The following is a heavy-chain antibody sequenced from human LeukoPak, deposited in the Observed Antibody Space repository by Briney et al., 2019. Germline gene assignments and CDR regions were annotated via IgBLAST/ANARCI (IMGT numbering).Heavy chain of an antibody. CDR3: ARQVVTLSSDALDI. CDR1: GFTFSSSA. D-gene: IGHD2-21*02. CDR2: ISASGGST. Sequence: QTGGSLRLSCAASGFTFSSSAMSWVRQVPGKGLEWVSGISASGGSTSYADSVRGRFTISRDNAKNTLYLQMNSLRAEDTAVYYCARQVVTLSSDALDIWGQGTMVTVSS. J-gene: IGHJ3*02. V-gene: IGHV3-23*01.